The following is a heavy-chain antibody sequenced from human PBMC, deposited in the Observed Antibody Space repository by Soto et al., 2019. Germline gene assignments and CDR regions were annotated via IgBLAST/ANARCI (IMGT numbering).Heavy chain of an antibody. CDR1: GIIVKSNY. V-gene: IGHV3-53*04. CDR2: IYSGGST. D-gene: IGHD2-21*01. CDR3: ARGVFGQPDS. J-gene: IGHJ5*01. Sequence: EVQLVESGGGLVQPGGSLILSCAASGIIVKSNYMNWVRQAPGKGLEWVSIIYSGGSTYYADSVKGRFTISRHDSKDTLYLQMSSLRSEDTATYYCARGVFGQPDSWGQGTLVIVSS.